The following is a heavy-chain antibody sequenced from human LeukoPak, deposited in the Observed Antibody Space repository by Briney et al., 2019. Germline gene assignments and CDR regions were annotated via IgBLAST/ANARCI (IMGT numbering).Heavy chain of an antibody. J-gene: IGHJ5*02. D-gene: IGHD6-19*01. Sequence: GGSPRLSCAASGFTFSSYWMSWVRQAPGKGLEWVANIKQDGSEKYYVDSVKGRFTISRDNAKNSLYLQMNSLRAEDTAVYYCARGRGSGWYGSDNRFDPWGQGTLVTVSS. CDR2: IKQDGSEK. V-gene: IGHV3-7*01. CDR3: ARGRGSGWYGSDNRFDP. CDR1: GFTFSSYW.